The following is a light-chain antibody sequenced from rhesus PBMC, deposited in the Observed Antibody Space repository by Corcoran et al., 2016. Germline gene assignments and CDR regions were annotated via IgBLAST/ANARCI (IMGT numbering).Light chain of an antibody. J-gene: IGKJ4*01. V-gene: IGKV1-16*01. Sequence: DIQMTQSPSSLSTSVGDKVTITCQASQSISSWLAWYQNKPGKAPKALTYKASSLEIGVPSRFSGSGSRTDFTLTISSLQPEDFATYYCQQYNSAPLTFGGGTTVELK. CDR3: QQYNSAPLT. CDR1: QSISSW. CDR2: KAS.